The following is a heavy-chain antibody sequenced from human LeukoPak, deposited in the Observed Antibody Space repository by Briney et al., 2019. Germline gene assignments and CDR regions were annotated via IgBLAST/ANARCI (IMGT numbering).Heavy chain of an antibody. D-gene: IGHD1-1*01. Sequence: GASVKVSCKVSGYTLTELSMHWVRQAPGKGLEWMGWINPNSGGTNYAQKFQGRVTMTRDTSISTAYMELSRLRSDDTAVYYCARVPIYNWNDPIDYWGQGTLVTVSS. CDR2: INPNSGGT. V-gene: IGHV1-2*02. CDR1: GYTLTELS. J-gene: IGHJ4*02. CDR3: ARVPIYNWNDPIDY.